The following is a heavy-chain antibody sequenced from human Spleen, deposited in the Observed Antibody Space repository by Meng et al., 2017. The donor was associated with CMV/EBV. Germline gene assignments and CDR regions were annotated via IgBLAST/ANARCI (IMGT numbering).Heavy chain of an antibody. J-gene: IGHJ5*02. CDR1: GYFFTGYY. CDR2: IDPNSGGT. Sequence: ASVKVSCKTSGYFFTGYYMHWVRQAPGQGLEWMGWIDPNSGGTNYAQKFQGRVTMTRDTSISTAYMDLNRLTSDDTAVYYCAKGGRYENSWFDPWGQGSLVTVSS. D-gene: IGHD3-16*01. V-gene: IGHV1-2*02. CDR3: AKGGRYENSWFDP.